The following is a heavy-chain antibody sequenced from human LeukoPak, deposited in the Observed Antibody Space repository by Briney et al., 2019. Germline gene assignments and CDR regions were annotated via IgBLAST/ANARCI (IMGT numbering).Heavy chain of an antibody. CDR1: EFIFGAYW. CDR2: INQDGSEK. Sequence: GGSLRLSCAGSEFIFGAYWMTWVRQAPGKGLEWVAHINQDGSEKYYMDSVKGRFTISRDNSKNTLYLQMNSLRAEDTAVYYCARGILPNWFDPWGQGTLVTVSS. D-gene: IGHD3-9*01. CDR3: ARGILPNWFDP. J-gene: IGHJ5*02. V-gene: IGHV3-7*03.